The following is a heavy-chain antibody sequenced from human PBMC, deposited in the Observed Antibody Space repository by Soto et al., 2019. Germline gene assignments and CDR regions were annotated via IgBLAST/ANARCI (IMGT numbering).Heavy chain of an antibody. Sequence: EVQLVESGGGLVQPGRSLRLSCAASGFTFDDYAMHWVRQAPGKGLEWVSGISWNSGSIGYADSVKGRFTISRDNAKNYLYLQMNSLRAEDTALYYCAKGTVTTLGSFDYWGQGTLVTVSS. CDR2: ISWNSGSI. J-gene: IGHJ4*02. CDR1: GFTFDDYA. D-gene: IGHD4-17*01. V-gene: IGHV3-9*01. CDR3: AKGTVTTLGSFDY.